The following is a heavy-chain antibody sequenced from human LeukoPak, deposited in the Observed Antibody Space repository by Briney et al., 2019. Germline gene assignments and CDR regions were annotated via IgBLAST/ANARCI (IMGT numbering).Heavy chain of an antibody. J-gene: IGHJ3*02. CDR1: GGSVSSGSYY. CDR2: IYYSGST. Sequence: PSETLSLTCTVSGGSVSSGSYYWSWIRQPPGKGLEWIGYIYYSGSTNYNPSLKSRVTISVDTSKNQFSLKLSSVTAADTAVYYCARDHVDTDDAFDIWGQGTMATVSS. V-gene: IGHV4-61*01. CDR3: ARDHVDTDDAFDI. D-gene: IGHD5-18*01.